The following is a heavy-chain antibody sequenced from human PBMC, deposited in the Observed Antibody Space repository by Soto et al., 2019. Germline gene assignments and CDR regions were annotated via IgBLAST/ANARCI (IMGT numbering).Heavy chain of an antibody. CDR1: GFTFSSYS. V-gene: IGHV3-21*01. D-gene: IGHD3-9*01. Sequence: GGSLRLSCAVPGFTFSSYSINWVRQAPGKGLEWVSSIGSGNSYIYYADSVRGRFTVSRDNAKSSLYLQMNSLRAEDTAVCYCATQMDYNILTGYRPFDYWGQGTLVTVSS. CDR3: ATQMDYNILTGYRPFDY. J-gene: IGHJ4*02. CDR2: IGSGNSYI.